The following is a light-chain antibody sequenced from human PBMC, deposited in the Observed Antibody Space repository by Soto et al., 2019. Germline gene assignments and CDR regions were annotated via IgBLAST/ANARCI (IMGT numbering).Light chain of an antibody. CDR1: SSDVGGYNY. CDR3: CSHAGSYTYV. CDR2: DVS. Sequence: QSALTQPRSVSGSPGQSVTISCTGTSSDVGGYNYVSWYQQHPGKAPKVMIYDVSKRPSGVPDRFSGFKSGNTASLTISGLQAEDEADYYCCSHAGSYTYVFGTGTKLTVL. J-gene: IGLJ1*01. V-gene: IGLV2-11*01.